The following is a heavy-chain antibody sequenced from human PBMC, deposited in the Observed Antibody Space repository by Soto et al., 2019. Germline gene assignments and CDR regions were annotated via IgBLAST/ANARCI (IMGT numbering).Heavy chain of an antibody. Sequence: QLQLQESGPGLVKPSETLSLTCTVSGGSISSSSYYWGWIRQPPGKGLEWIGSISYRGSTYYNPSLKRRVIISVDTSKTQFLRKRSSVTAADTAVYYCARHTPAISISDHWGQGTLVTVAS. CDR1: GGSISSSSYY. CDR2: ISYRGST. J-gene: IGHJ4*02. CDR3: ARHTPAISISDH. D-gene: IGHD2-15*01. V-gene: IGHV4-39*01.